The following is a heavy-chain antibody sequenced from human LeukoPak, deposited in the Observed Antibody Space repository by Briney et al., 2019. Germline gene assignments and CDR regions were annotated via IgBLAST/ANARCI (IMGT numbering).Heavy chain of an antibody. D-gene: IGHD2-15*01. Sequence: SETLSLTCTVSGGSISSYYWSWIRQPPGKGLEWIGYIYYRGSTNYNPSLKSRVTISVDTSKNQFSLKLSSVTAADTAVYYCARQYLGAGWSNYYYYYMDVWGKGTTVTVSS. CDR2: IYYRGST. J-gene: IGHJ6*03. CDR3: ARQYLGAGWSNYYYYYMDV. CDR1: GGSISSYY. V-gene: IGHV4-59*08.